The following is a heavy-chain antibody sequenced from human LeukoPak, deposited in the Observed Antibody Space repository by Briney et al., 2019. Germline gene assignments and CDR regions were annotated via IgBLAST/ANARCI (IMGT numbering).Heavy chain of an antibody. CDR2: IYSGDNT. J-gene: IGHJ4*02. V-gene: IGHV3-53*01. CDR3: ARFGYSSGWYRN. D-gene: IGHD6-19*01. Sequence: GGSLRLSCVASGFTVSTNYMSWVRQAPGKGLEWVSVIYSGDNTNYADSVKGRFAIFRDSSKNTLYLQMNFLRAEDTAVYYCARFGYSSGWYRNWGPGTLVTVSS. CDR1: GFTVSTNY.